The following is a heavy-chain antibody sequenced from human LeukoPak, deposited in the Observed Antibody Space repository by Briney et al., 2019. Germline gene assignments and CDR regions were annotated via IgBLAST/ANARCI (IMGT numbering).Heavy chain of an antibody. CDR2: IYYSGST. Sequence: PSETLSLTCTVSGGSISSGGYYWSWIRQHPGKGLEWIGYIYYSGSTYYNPSLKSRVTISVDTSKNQFSLKLSSVTAADTAVYYCARTKDGYFQNWGQGTLVSVSS. V-gene: IGHV4-31*03. CDR3: ARTKDGYFQN. CDR1: GGSISSGGYY. J-gene: IGHJ1*01.